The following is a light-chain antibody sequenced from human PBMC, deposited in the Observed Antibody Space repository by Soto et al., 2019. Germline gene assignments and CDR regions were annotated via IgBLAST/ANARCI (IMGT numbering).Light chain of an antibody. V-gene: IGKV1-17*03. J-gene: IGKJ4*01. CDR1: QGISTS. CDR3: LQYNSYPFT. CDR2: GAS. Sequence: IQMTQSPSAMSASLGDRVTITWRASQGISTSLAWFQQKPGKAPKRLIYGASTLQSGAPSRFSGSASGAAFTLTISSLQPEDFATYYCLQYNSYPFTFGGGTKVEIK.